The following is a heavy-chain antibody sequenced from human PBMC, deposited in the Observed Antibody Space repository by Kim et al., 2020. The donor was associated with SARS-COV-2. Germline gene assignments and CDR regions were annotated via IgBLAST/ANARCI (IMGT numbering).Heavy chain of an antibody. J-gene: IGHJ1*01. CDR1: GYTFTSYG. V-gene: IGHV1-18*01. CDR3: ARIRPLTVTTLHSEYFQH. CDR2: ISAYNGNT. Sequence: ASVKVSCKASGYTFTSYGISWVRQAPGQGLEWMGWISAYNGNTNYAQKLQGRVTMTTDTSTSTAYMELRSLRSDDTAVYYCARIRPLTVTTLHSEYFQHWGQGTLVTVSS. D-gene: IGHD4-17*01.